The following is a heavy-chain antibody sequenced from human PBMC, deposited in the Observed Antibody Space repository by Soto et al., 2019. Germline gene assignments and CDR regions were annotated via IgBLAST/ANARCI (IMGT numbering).Heavy chain of an antibody. J-gene: IGHJ6*02. CDR1: GGTFSSYA. CDR2: IIPIFGTA. Sequence: GASVKVSCKASGGTFSSYAISWVRQAPGQGLEWMGGIIPIFGTANYAQKFQGRVTITADKSTSTAYMELSSLRSEDTAVYYCARDYYDSSGPYYYYGMDVWGQGTTVTVSS. CDR3: ARDYYDSSGPYYYYGMDV. V-gene: IGHV1-69*06. D-gene: IGHD3-22*01.